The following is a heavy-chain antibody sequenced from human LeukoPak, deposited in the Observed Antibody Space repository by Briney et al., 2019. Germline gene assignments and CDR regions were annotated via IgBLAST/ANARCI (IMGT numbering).Heavy chain of an antibody. CDR2: IYYSGST. D-gene: IGHD1-26*01. Sequence: PSETLSLTCTVSGGSISSSSYYWGWIRQPPGKGLEWIGSIYYSGSTYYNPSLKSRVTISVDTSKNQFSLKLSSVTAADTAVYYCARHLQFVSGGSFYYYGMDVWGQGTTVTVSS. J-gene: IGHJ6*02. CDR1: GGSISSSSYY. V-gene: IGHV4-39*01. CDR3: ARHLQFVSGGSFYYYGMDV.